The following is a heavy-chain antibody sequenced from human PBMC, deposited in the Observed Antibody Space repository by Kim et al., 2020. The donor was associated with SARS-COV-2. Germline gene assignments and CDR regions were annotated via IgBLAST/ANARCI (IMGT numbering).Heavy chain of an antibody. V-gene: IGHV3-48*02. CDR3: ARDWNWGIDV. J-gene: IGHJ4*02. D-gene: IGHD7-27*01. Sequence: GGSLRLSCAASGFTFTTYNMNWVRQAPGKGLEWISYISVTDAIYYADSVKCRFTISRDYAKNSLDLQMNSLRDEDTAVYYCARDWNWGIDVWGQGTLVT. CDR1: GFTFTTYN. CDR2: ISVTDAI.